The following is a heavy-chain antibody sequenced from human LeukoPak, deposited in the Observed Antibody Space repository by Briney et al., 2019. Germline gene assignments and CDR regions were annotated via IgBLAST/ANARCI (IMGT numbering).Heavy chain of an antibody. V-gene: IGHV4-59*01. Sequence: SETLYLTCTVSGGSISSYYWSWIRQPPGKGLERIGYIYYSGSTNYNPSLKSRVTISVDTSKNQFSLKLSSVTAADTAVYYCARDDSSSDHDAFDIWGQGTMVTVSS. CDR3: ARDDSSSDHDAFDI. CDR2: IYYSGST. CDR1: GGSISSYY. J-gene: IGHJ3*02. D-gene: IGHD6-19*01.